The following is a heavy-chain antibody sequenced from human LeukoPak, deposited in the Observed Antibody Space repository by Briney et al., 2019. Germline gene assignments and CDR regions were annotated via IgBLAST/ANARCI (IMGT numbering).Heavy chain of an antibody. V-gene: IGHV1-69*05. CDR1: GGTFSNYA. D-gene: IGHD3-16*01. CDR2: IIPIFGTP. J-gene: IGHJ4*02. Sequence: SVKVSCKASGGTFSNYAISWVRQAPGQGLEWMGRIIPIFGTPSYAQKFQGRVSITTDESTSTAYMELSSLRSEDTAVYYCALTLSVYFDYWGQGTLVTVSS. CDR3: ALTLSVYFDY.